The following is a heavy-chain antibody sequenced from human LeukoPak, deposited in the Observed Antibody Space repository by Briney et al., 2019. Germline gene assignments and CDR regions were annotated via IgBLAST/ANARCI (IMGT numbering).Heavy chain of an antibody. D-gene: IGHD3-22*01. CDR2: ISAYNGNT. V-gene: IGHV1-18*01. Sequence: ASVKVSCKASGYTFTSYGISWVRQAPGHGLEWMGWISAYNGNTNYAQKLQGRVTMTTDTSTSTAYMELRSLRSDDTAVYYCARDAYIPEYYYDSSGYYPIDYWGQGTLVTVSS. CDR3: ARDAYIPEYYYDSSGYYPIDY. J-gene: IGHJ4*02. CDR1: GYTFTSYG.